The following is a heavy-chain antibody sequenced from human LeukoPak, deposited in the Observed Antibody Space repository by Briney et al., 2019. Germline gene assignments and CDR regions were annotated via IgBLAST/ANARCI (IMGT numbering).Heavy chain of an antibody. Sequence: SETLSLTCTVSDGSISNYYWSWIRQPAGKGLEWIGGIHKSGGTDYNPSLKSRGTMSLDRSKNQCTLSLTSVPAADTAVYYCAREGLGTYSSSWSGNAFDMWGEGTVVSV. D-gene: IGHD6-13*01. J-gene: IGHJ3*02. CDR3: AREGLGTYSSSWSGNAFDM. V-gene: IGHV4-4*07. CDR2: IHKSGGT. CDR1: DGSISNYY.